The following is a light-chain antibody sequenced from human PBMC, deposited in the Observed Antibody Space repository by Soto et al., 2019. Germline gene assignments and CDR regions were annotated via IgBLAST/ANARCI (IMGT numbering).Light chain of an antibody. CDR1: QSLLHSNGYTY. CDR2: LGS. V-gene: IGKV2-28*01. CDR3: MQAVQTPLT. Sequence: DIVLTQSPLSLPVTPGEPASISCRSSQSLLHSNGYTYLDWYLQKPGQSPQLLIYLGSNRASGVPDRFSGSGSGTHFTLKISRVEADDVGVYYCMQAVQTPLTFGGGTKVEIK. J-gene: IGKJ4*01.